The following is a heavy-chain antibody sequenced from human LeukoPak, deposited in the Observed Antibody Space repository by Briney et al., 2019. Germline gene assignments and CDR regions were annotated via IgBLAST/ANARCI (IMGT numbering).Heavy chain of an antibody. CDR3: ARESTGDFYDSSGYYTDY. V-gene: IGHV1-2*02. J-gene: IGHJ4*02. CDR2: INPNSGGT. Sequence: ASVKVSCKASGYTFTGYYMHWVRQAPGQGLEWMGWINPNSGGTNYAQKFQGRVTMTRDTSISTAYMELSRLRSDDTAVYYCARESTGDFYDSSGYYTDYWGQGTLVTVSS. CDR1: GYTFTGYY. D-gene: IGHD3-22*01.